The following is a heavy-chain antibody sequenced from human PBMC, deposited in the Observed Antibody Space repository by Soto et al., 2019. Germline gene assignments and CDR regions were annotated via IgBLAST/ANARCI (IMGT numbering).Heavy chain of an antibody. V-gene: IGHV3-11*01. J-gene: IGHJ4*02. D-gene: IGHD2-2*01. Sequence: GGSLRLSCAASGFTFSDYYMSWIRQAPGKGLEWVSYISSSGSTIYYADSVKGRFTIAGDNAKNSLYLQMNSLRAEDTAVYYCARTSRTDYFDYWGQGTLVTVSS. CDR1: GFTFSDYY. CDR3: ARTSRTDYFDY. CDR2: ISSSGSTI.